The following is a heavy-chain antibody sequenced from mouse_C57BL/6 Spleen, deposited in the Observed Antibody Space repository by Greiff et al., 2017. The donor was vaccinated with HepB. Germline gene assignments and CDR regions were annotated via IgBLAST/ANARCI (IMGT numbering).Heavy chain of an antibody. CDR1: GYSFTSYY. V-gene: IGHV1-66*01. Sequence: QVQLQQSGPELVKPGASVKISCKASGYSFTSYYIHWVKQRPGQGLEWIGWIYPGSGNTKYNEKFKGKATLTADTSSSTAYMQLSSLTSEDSAVYYCAREDLYYYGSSYAMDYWGQGTSVTVSS. CDR3: AREDLYYYGSSYAMDY. J-gene: IGHJ4*01. D-gene: IGHD1-1*01. CDR2: IYPGSGNT.